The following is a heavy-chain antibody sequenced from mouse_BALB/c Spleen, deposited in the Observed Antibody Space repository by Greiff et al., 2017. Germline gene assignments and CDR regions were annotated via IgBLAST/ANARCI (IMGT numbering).Heavy chain of an antibody. Sequence: VQGVESGPGLVAPSQSLSITCTVSGFSLTSYGVHWVRQPPGKGLEWLGVIWAGGSTNYNSALMSRLSISKDNSKSQVFLKMNSLQTDDTAMYYCARDDPYYAMDYWGQGTSVTVSS. V-gene: IGHV2-9*02. J-gene: IGHJ4*01. CDR1: GFSLTSYG. CDR3: ARDDPYYAMDY. CDR2: IWAGGST.